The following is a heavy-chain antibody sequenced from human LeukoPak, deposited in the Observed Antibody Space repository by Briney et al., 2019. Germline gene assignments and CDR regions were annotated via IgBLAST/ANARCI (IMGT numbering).Heavy chain of an antibody. CDR3: ARHIRYSSGWYYFDY. CDR1: GYSFTSYW. J-gene: IGHJ4*02. V-gene: IGHV5-51*01. D-gene: IGHD6-19*01. Sequence: GESLQISCKSSGYSFTSYWIGWVRQMPGKGLEWMGIIYPGDSDTRYSPSFQGQVTISGDKSISTAYLQWSSLKASDTAMYYCARHIRYSSGWYYFDYWGQGTLVTVSS. CDR2: IYPGDSDT.